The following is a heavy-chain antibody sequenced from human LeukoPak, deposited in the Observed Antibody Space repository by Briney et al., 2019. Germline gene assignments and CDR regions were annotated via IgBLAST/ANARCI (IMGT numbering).Heavy chain of an antibody. D-gene: IGHD3-3*01. V-gene: IGHV4-59*01. CDR3: ARAEGGYYDFWSGYNNWFDP. J-gene: IGHJ5*02. CDR1: GGSISSYY. CDR2: IYYSGST. Sequence: KPSETLSLTCTVSGGSISSYYWSWIRQPPGKGLEWIGYIYYSGSTNYNPSLKSRVTISVDTSKNQFSLKLSSVTAADTAVYYCARAEGGYYDFWSGYNNWFDPWGRGTLVTVSS.